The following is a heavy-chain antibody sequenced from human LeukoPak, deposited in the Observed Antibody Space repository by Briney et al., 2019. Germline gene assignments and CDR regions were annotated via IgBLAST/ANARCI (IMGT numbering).Heavy chain of an antibody. V-gene: IGHV7-4-1*02. J-gene: IGHJ1*01. D-gene: IGHD2/OR15-2a*01. CDR1: GYTFTSYA. CDR3: ARDRISMAAEYFQH. CDR2: INTNTGNP. Sequence: GASVKVSCKASGYTFTSYAMNWVRQAPGQGLEWMGWINTNTGNPTYAQGFTGRFVFSLDTSVSTAYLQISSLKAEDTAVYYCARDRISMAAEYFQHWGQGTLVTVPS.